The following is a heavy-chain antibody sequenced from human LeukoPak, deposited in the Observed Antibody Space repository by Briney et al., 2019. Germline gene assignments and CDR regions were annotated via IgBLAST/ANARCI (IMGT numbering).Heavy chain of an antibody. D-gene: IGHD5-24*01. Sequence: PGESLQISCQGSGYSFTTYWIGWVRQMPGKGLECMGIIYPGDSDTRYSPSFQGQVTISADKSINTAYLQWSSLKASDTAMYYCARRNGYNAGALDFDYWGQGTLVTVSS. CDR1: GYSFTTYW. CDR3: ARRNGYNAGALDFDY. CDR2: IYPGDSDT. J-gene: IGHJ4*02. V-gene: IGHV5-51*01.